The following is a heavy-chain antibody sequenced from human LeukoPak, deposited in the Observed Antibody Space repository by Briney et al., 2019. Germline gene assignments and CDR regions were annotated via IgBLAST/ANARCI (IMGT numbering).Heavy chain of an antibody. D-gene: IGHD2-2*01. CDR3: TRQVHGGYCSSTSCRVAYMDV. CDR2: IRSKANSYAT. J-gene: IGHJ6*03. V-gene: IGHV3-73*01. Sequence: PGGSLRLSCAASGFTFSGSAMHWVRQASGKGLEWVGRIRSKANSYATAYAASVKGRFTISRDDSKNTACLQMNSLKTENTAVYYCTRQVHGGYCSSTSCRVAYMDVWGKGTTVTVSS. CDR1: GFTFSGSA.